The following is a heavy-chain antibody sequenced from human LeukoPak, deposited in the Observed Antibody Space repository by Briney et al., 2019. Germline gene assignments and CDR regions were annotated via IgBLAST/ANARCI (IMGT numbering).Heavy chain of an antibody. D-gene: IGHD6-19*01. V-gene: IGHV1-46*01. Sequence: ASVKVSCKASGYTFTSYYMHWVRQAPGQALEWMGIINPSGGSTSYAQKFQGRVTMTRDTSTSTVYMELSSLRSEDTAVYYCARDVIAVAGIDAPFDYWGQGTLVTVSS. CDR3: ARDVIAVAGIDAPFDY. CDR2: INPSGGST. J-gene: IGHJ4*02. CDR1: GYTFTSYY.